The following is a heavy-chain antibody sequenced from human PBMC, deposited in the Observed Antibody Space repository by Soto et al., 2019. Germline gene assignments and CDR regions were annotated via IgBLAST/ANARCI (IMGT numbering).Heavy chain of an antibody. CDR2: ISSSGGST. Sequence: EVQLLESGGGLVQPGGSLRLSCAASGFTFSSYAMSWVRQAPGKGMEWVAAISSSGGSTYYADSVKGRFTISRDNSKNTLYLQMNSLRAEDAAVYYCAKDLVGSNADYFDYWGQGPLVTVSS. CDR1: GFTFSSYA. V-gene: IGHV3-23*01. CDR3: AKDLVGSNADYFDY. D-gene: IGHD2-15*01. J-gene: IGHJ4*02.